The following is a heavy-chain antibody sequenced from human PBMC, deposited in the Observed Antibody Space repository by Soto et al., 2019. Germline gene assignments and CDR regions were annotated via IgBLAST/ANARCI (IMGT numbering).Heavy chain of an antibody. Sequence: QVQLVQSGAEVKKPGASVKISCKASGFVFKDYAFHWVRQAPGEGPEWMGWINADSTDSKYAQKLQGRVTITRDTSATTVYMEMTSLRLEDTAVYYCVRDGWVTMRHFAFWGQGTLVTVSS. CDR3: VRDGWVTMRHFAF. CDR2: INADSTDS. D-gene: IGHD4-17*01. V-gene: IGHV1-3*01. CDR1: GFVFKDYA. J-gene: IGHJ3*01.